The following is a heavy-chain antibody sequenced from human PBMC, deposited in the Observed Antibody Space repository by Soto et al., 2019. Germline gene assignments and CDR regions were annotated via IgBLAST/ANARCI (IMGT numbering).Heavy chain of an antibody. CDR2: ISGSGGSA. Sequence: GASLRPSCAASGFSFSSYAMSWGRQAPGKGLEWVSAISGSGGSAYYADSVKGRFTISRDNSKNTLYLQMNSLRAEDTAVYYCAKEVRGSYYGYYYYGMDVWGQGTTVTVSS. J-gene: IGHJ6*02. CDR1: GFSFSSYA. D-gene: IGHD1-26*01. CDR3: AKEVRGSYYGYYYYGMDV. V-gene: IGHV3-23*01.